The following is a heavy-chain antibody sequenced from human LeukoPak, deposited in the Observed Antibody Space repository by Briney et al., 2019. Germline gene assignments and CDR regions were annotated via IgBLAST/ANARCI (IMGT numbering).Heavy chain of an antibody. J-gene: IGHJ4*02. CDR1: GGSISSYY. V-gene: IGHV4-59*08. CDR3: ARHHRSSTSCYKFDY. D-gene: IGHD2-2*02. CDR2: IYYSGST. Sequence: SETLSLTCTVSGGSISSYYWSWIRQPPGKGLEWIGYIYYSGSTNYNPSLKSRVTISVDTSQNQFSLKLSSVTAADTAVYYCARHHRSSTSCYKFDYWGQGTLVTVSS.